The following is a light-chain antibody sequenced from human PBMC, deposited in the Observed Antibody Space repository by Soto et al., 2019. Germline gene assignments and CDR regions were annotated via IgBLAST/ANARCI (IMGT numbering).Light chain of an antibody. V-gene: IGKV3-20*01. CDR3: QHYGYALWA. CDR2: GAS. Sequence: EVVVTQSPGTLSLSPGERATLSCRASQSVTSDYLAWYQQKPGQSPRLLMSGASRRATGVPDRFSGSGSGTDFTLTISRLEPEGVAVYYCQHYGYALWAFGQGTKVEIK. CDR1: QSVTSDY. J-gene: IGKJ1*01.